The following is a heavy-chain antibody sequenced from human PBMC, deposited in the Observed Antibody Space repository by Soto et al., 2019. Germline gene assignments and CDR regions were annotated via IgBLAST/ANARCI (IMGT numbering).Heavy chain of an antibody. Sequence: QVQLQQWGAGLLKPSETLSLTCAVYGGSFSGYYWSWIRQPPGKGLEWIGEINHSGSTNYNPSLKSRVTISVHTSKNQFSLKLSSVTAADTAVYYCASGYYDFWSGYKTAGDYWGQGTLVTVSS. CDR2: INHSGST. CDR3: ASGYYDFWSGYKTAGDY. CDR1: GGSFSGYY. D-gene: IGHD3-3*01. J-gene: IGHJ4*02. V-gene: IGHV4-34*01.